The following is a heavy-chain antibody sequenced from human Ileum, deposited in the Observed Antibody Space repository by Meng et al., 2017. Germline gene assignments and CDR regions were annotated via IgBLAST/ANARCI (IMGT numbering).Heavy chain of an antibody. D-gene: IGHD1-26*01. CDR3: ARRIRGGSYLG. Sequence: QLQLMQWGAGLLKPSETLSLTCNVYGDSFTDYYWNWIRQPPGKGLEWIGEIHDSGSTNYNPALESRVTISEDTSQTQFSLRLSSVTAADTAVYYCARRIRGGSYLGWGQGTLVTVSS. CDR1: GDSFTDYY. J-gene: IGHJ4*02. CDR2: IHDSGST. V-gene: IGHV4-34*01.